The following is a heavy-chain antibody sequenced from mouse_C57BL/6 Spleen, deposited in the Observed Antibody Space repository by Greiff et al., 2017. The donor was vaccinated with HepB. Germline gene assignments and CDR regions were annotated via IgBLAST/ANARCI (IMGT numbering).Heavy chain of an antibody. CDR3: ARDGSSLWFAY. Sequence: VQLQQSGPELVKPGASVKISCKASGYAFSSSWMNWVKQRPGKGLEWIGRIYPGDGDTNYNGKFKGKATLTADKSSSTAYMQLSSLTSEDSAVYFCARDGSSLWFAYWGQGTLVTVSA. CDR1: GYAFSSSW. D-gene: IGHD1-1*01. J-gene: IGHJ3*01. CDR2: IYPGDGDT. V-gene: IGHV1-82*01.